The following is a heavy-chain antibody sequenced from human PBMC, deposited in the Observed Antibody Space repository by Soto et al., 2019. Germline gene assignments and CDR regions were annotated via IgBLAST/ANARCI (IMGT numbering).Heavy chain of an antibody. J-gene: IGHJ4*02. D-gene: IGHD6-13*01. CDR3: ARNSSWLARGGYCDH. Sequence: QVQLQESGPGLVKPSETLSLTCSVSGGSVSSYYWSWIRQPPGKGLEWIGYIYYSGTTQYNPSLKRRVTISIDTSRNQFSLKMKSVTAADTAVYYCARNSSWLARGGYCDHWGQGTLVTASS. CDR1: GGSVSSYY. CDR2: IYYSGTT. V-gene: IGHV4-59*08.